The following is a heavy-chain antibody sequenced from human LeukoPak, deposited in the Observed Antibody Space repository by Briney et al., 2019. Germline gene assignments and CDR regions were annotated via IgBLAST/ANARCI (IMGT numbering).Heavy chain of an antibody. Sequence: SETLSLTCAVYGGSFSGYYWSWIRQPPGKGLEWIGEINHSGSTNYNPSLKSRVTISVDTSKNQFSLKLSSVTAADTAVYYCARGLGAYSSSWHYRYYHYGMDVWGQGTTVTVSS. CDR2: INHSGST. CDR3: ARGLGAYSSSWHYRYYHYGMDV. D-gene: IGHD6-13*01. J-gene: IGHJ6*02. CDR1: GGSFSGYY. V-gene: IGHV4-34*01.